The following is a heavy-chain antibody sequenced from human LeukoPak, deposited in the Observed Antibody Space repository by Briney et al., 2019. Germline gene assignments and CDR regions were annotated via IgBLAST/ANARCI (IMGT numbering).Heavy chain of an antibody. J-gene: IGHJ4*02. CDR2: IYYSGST. CDR3: ARGEVAAAGKIDY. V-gene: IGHV4-59*01. CDR1: GGSISSYY. D-gene: IGHD6-13*01. Sequence: SETLSLTCTVSGGSISSYYWSWIRQPPGKGLEWIGYIYYSGSTNYNPSLKSRVTISVDTSKNQFSLKLSSVTAADTAVYYCARGEVAAAGKIDYWGQGTLVTVSS.